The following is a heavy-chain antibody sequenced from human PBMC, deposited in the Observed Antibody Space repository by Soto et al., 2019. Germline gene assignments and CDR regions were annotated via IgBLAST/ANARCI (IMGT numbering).Heavy chain of an antibody. Sequence: QVQLVQSGAEVKQPGSSVNVSCKASGGTFSTYSIGWVRQAPGQGLEWMGRIIPILDMVDYAQKCQARVTLTADQSTNTGYMGLGSLGSDDTAVYYCARGFAVVPAPDSGLNWFDPWGQGTLVTVSS. CDR2: IIPILDMV. CDR3: ARGFAVVPAPDSGLNWFDP. CDR1: GGTFSTYS. V-gene: IGHV1-69*02. D-gene: IGHD2-2*01. J-gene: IGHJ5*02.